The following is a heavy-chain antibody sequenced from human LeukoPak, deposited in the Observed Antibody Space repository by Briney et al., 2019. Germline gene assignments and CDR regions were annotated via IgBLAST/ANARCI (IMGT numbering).Heavy chain of an antibody. CDR2: IYYSGSN. D-gene: IGHD3-22*01. Sequence: SETLSPTCTVSGGSVSSGTYYWSWLRQPPGKGLEGFGYIYYSGSNNYNHYLKSRVTTSVDTSKNQFSLKLSSVTAADTAVYYCARDSYYDSSGYWGWYFDLWGRGTLVTVSS. J-gene: IGHJ2*01. V-gene: IGHV4-61*01. CDR3: ARDSYYDSSGYWGWYFDL. CDR1: GGSVSSGTYY.